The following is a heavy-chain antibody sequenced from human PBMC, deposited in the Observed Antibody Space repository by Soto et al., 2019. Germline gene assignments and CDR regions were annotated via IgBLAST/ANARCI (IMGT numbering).Heavy chain of an antibody. CDR2: ISYDGDNK. J-gene: IGHJ6*02. Sequence: SLRLSCTPSGFTFRNYGLHWVRQSPGKGLEWVALISYDGDNKYYTDSARGRFTVSRDNFKNTLFLQMDSLRPEDTAVYYCVNKIMGYAANSDAMDVWGQGTTVTVSS. CDR3: VNKIMGYAANSDAMDV. V-gene: IGHV3-30*03. CDR1: GFTFRNYG. D-gene: IGHD5-12*01.